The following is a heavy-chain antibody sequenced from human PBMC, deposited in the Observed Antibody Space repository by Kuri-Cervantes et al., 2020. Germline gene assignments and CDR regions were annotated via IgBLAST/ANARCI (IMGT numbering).Heavy chain of an antibody. CDR3: ASLLAYCGGDCYSDY. J-gene: IGHJ4*02. CDR1: GGTFSSYA. V-gene: IGHV1-69*05. CDR2: IIPIFGTA. D-gene: IGHD2-21*02. Sequence: SVKVSCKASGGTFSSYAISWVRQAPGQGLEWMGGIIPIFGTANYAQKFQGRVTITTDESTSTAYMELSSLRSEDTAVYYCASLLAYCGGDCYSDYWGQGTLVTVSS.